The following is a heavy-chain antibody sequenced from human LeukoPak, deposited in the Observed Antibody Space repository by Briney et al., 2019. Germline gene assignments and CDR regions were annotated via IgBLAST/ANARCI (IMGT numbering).Heavy chain of an antibody. CDR2: INEDGSEK. J-gene: IGHJ4*02. Sequence: GGSLRLSCAASGFTFSSYWMSWVRQAPGKGLEWVANINEDGSEKYYVDSVKGRVTISRDNAKNSLYLQMNSLRAEDTAVYYCARASTPASTGTIFDYWGQGTLVTVSS. D-gene: IGHD1-1*01. CDR1: GFTFSSYW. V-gene: IGHV3-7*01. CDR3: ARASTPASTGTIFDY.